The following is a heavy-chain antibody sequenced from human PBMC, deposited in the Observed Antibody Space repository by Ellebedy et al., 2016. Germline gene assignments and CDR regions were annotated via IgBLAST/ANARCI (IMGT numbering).Heavy chain of an antibody. CDR1: GYTFAAYY. D-gene: IGHD3-9*01. V-gene: IGHV1-2*02. J-gene: IGHJ5*02. CDR2: INPNSGGT. CDR3: AIRGGYSEIFTGISPLGCFDP. Sequence: ASVKVSXKASGYTFAAYYIHWVRQAPGQRLEWMGWINPNSGGTNYAQKFQGRVTMTRDTSISTAYMELNRLKSDDTAVYYCAIRGGYSEIFTGISPLGCFDPWGQGTLVTVSP.